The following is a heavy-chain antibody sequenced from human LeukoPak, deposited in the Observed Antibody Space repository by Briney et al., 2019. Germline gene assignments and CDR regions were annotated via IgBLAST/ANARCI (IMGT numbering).Heavy chain of an antibody. J-gene: IGHJ3*02. CDR1: GFTFSSYW. Sequence: GGSLRLSCAASGFTFSSYWMSWVRQAPGKGLEWVANIQQDGSEKYYVDSVKGRFTISRDNAKNSLYLQTNSLRAEDTAVYYCAKIGAAGNAFGIWGQGTMVTVSS. CDR2: IQQDGSEK. D-gene: IGHD6-13*01. CDR3: AKIGAAGNAFGI. V-gene: IGHV3-7*01.